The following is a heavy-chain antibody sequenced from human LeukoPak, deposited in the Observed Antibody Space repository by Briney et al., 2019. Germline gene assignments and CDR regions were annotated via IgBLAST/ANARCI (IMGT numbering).Heavy chain of an antibody. CDR1: GFTFGDYY. V-gene: IGHV3-11*04. J-gene: IGHJ4*02. D-gene: IGHD2/OR15-2a*01. CDR3: ARERTTIVSGTTIGAY. CDR2: ISSSGSTI. Sequence: GGSLRLSCAASGFTFGDYYMSWIRQAPGKGLEWVSYISSSGSTIYYADSVKGRFTISRDNAKNSLFLQMNSLTADDTAVYYCARERTTIVSGTTIGAYWGQGTLVTVSS.